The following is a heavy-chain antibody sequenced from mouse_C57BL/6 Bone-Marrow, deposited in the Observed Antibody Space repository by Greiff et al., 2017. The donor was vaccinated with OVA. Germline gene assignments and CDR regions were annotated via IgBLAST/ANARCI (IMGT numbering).Heavy chain of an antibody. CDR2: IRSKSNNYAT. CDR3: VRRGSSRDYCDY. J-gene: IGHJ2*01. Sequence: EVQLVESGGGLVQPKGSLKLSCAASGFSFNTYAMNWVRQAPGKGLEWVARIRSKSNNYATYYADSVKDRFTISRDDSESMLYLQVNNLKAEDTAMDYWVRRGSSRDYCDYWGQGTTLTVSS. CDR1: GFSFNTYA. D-gene: IGHD1-1*01. V-gene: IGHV10-1*01.